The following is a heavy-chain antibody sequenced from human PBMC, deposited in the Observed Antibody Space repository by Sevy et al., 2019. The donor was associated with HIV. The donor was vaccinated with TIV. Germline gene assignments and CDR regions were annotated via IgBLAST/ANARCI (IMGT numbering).Heavy chain of an antibody. D-gene: IGHD3-10*01. CDR1: GFTFNYHF. CDR3: ARGDYYGSLYYFDY. V-gene: IGHV3-21*01. CDR2: ISSASSYI. J-gene: IGHJ4*02. Sequence: GGSLRLSCAASGFTFNYHFMNWVRQVPGKGLEWVSYISSASSYINYSDSVKGRFTISRDNAKNLVFLEMNNLRPEDTAVYFCARGDYYGSLYYFDYWGQRTLVTASS.